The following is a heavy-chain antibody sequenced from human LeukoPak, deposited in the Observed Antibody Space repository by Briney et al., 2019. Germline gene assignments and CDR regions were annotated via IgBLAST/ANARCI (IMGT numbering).Heavy chain of an antibody. CDR2: IQYSGST. V-gene: IGHV4-39*07. D-gene: IGHD3-22*01. Sequence: SETLSLTCTVSGGSISSSGYYWGWIRQPPGKGLEWIGSIQYSGSTFYNPSLKSRVTISVGTSKNQFSLNLSSVTAADTAVYYCARGYDTSGYFLFGYWGQGTLVTVSS. CDR3: ARGYDTSGYFLFGY. CDR1: GGSISSSGYY. J-gene: IGHJ4*02.